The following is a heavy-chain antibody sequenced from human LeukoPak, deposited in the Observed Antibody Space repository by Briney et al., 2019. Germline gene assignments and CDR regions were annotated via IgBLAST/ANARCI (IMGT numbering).Heavy chain of an antibody. CDR3: AKQMGPYYFDY. CDR1: GFTFSSYA. V-gene: IGHV3-23*01. CDR2: ISGSGGST. J-gene: IGHJ4*02. D-gene: IGHD5-24*01. Sequence: SGGSLRLSCAASGFTFSSYAMSWVRQAPGKGLEWVSAISGSGGSTYYADSVKGRFTISRDNSKNTPYLQMNSLRAEDTAVYCCAKQMGPYYFDYWGQGTLVTVSS.